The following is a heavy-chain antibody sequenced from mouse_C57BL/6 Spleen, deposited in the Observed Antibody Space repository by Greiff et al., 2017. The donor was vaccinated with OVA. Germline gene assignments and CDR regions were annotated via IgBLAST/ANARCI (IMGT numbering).Heavy chain of an antibody. CDR3: ARRGGNYVWYFGV. CDR1: GYTFTDYY. Sequence: VQLQQSGPALVKPGASVKISCKASGYTFTDYYMNWATQSHGKSLEWIGDINPNNGGTSYNQKLKGNATLTVDKSYSTAYMERRSLTSEDSAVYYCARRGGNYVWYFGVWGTVTTVTVSS. D-gene: IGHD2-1*01. V-gene: IGHV1-26*01. J-gene: IGHJ1*03. CDR2: INPNNGGT.